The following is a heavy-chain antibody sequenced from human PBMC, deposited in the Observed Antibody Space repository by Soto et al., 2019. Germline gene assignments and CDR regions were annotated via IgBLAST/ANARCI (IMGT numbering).Heavy chain of an antibody. D-gene: IGHD1-26*01. CDR2: INSDGSST. Sequence: WGSLRLSCAASGFTFSSYWMHWVRQAPGKGLVWVSRINSDGSSTSYADSVKGRFTISRDNAKNTLYLQMNSLRAEDTAVYYCARVYYRAWYFDLWGRGTLVTVSS. V-gene: IGHV3-74*01. CDR3: ARVYYRAWYFDL. J-gene: IGHJ2*01. CDR1: GFTFSSYW.